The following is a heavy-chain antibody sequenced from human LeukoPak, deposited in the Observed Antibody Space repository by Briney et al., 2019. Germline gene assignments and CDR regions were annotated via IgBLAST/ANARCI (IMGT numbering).Heavy chain of an antibody. CDR3: STPSF. CDR1: GFIFTNAW. CDR2: IKSKTDGGTI. V-gene: IGHV3-15*07. J-gene: IGHJ4*02. Sequence: GGSLRLSCATSGFIFTNAWMKWVRQAPGEGLEWVGRIKSKTDGGTIDYAAPVKGRFTISRDDSKNTLYLQMDNLKTEDTAIYYCSTPSFWGQGTLVTVSS.